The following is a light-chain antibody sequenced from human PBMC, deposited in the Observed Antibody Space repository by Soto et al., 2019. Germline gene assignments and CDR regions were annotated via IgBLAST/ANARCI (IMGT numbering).Light chain of an antibody. J-gene: IGKJ2*01. CDR3: QQRTGIPYT. CDR2: AAS. CDR1: QPIDTY. Sequence: DIQMTQSPSSLSASVGDRVTITCRASQPIDTYLKWYQQNPGKAPKLLIYAASTLQNGVTSRFSGSGSGTDFTLTISSLQPEDFATYYCQQRTGIPYTFGQGTKLEI. V-gene: IGKV1-39*01.